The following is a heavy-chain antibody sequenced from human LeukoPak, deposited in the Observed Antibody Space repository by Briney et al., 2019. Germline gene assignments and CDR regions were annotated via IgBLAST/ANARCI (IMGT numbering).Heavy chain of an antibody. D-gene: IGHD1-26*01. Sequence: GASVKVSCKASGYTFTSYYMHWVRQAPGQGLEWMGIINPSGGSTSYAQKSQGRVTMTRDTSTSTVYMELSSLRSEDTAVYYCARYITVGATYQHFDYWGQGTLVTVSS. CDR3: ARYITVGATYQHFDY. CDR1: GYTFTSYY. CDR2: INPSGGST. J-gene: IGHJ4*02. V-gene: IGHV1-46*01.